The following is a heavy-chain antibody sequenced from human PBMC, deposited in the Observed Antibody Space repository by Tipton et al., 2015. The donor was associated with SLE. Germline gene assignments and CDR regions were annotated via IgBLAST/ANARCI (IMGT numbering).Heavy chain of an antibody. CDR2: GYHSGT. CDR3: TRLYGGWYFDL. CDR1: GYSISTGYY. Sequence: LRLSCAVSGYSISTGYYWAWIRQPPGKGLEWIGSGYHSGTYYSPSLKSRVTISLDTSKNQFSLRLNSVTAADTAMYYCTRLYGGWYFDLWGRGTLVTVSS. J-gene: IGHJ2*01. D-gene: IGHD2-2*02. V-gene: IGHV4-38-2*01.